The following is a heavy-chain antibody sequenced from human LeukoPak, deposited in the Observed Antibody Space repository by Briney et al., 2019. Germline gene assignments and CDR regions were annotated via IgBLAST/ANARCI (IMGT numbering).Heavy chain of an antibody. J-gene: IGHJ6*03. V-gene: IGHV3-73*01. CDR2: IRSKANSYTT. D-gene: IGHD3-10*01. CDR1: GPTLTGPA. CDR3: TRSNHKTSGTRYYMDV. Sequence: GGSLRPSCAAAGPTLTGPAMQCVRLACGKGLGWVGCIRSKANSYTTAYAASVKGRFTISRDDSKNTAYLQMNSLKTEDTAVYYCTRSNHKTSGTRYYMDVWGKGTTVTVSS.